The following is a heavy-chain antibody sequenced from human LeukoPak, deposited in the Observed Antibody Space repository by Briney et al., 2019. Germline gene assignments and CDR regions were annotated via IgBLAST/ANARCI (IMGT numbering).Heavy chain of an antibody. CDR1: GFTFSSYA. J-gene: IGHJ4*02. CDR3: ARSRDTYYDFWSGYRPFDY. V-gene: IGHV3-30-3*01. CDR2: ISYDGSNK. D-gene: IGHD3-3*01. Sequence: PGGSLRLSCAASGFTFSSYAMHRVRQAPGKGLEWVAVISYDGSNKYYADSVKGRFTISRDNSKNTLYLQMNSLRAEDTAVYYCARSRDTYYDFWSGYRPFDYWGQGTLVTVSS.